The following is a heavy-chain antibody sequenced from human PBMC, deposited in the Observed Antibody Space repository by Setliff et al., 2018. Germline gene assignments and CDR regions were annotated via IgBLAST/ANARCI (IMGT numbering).Heavy chain of an antibody. CDR2: IYIGGSA. Sequence: SETLSLTCTVSGGSISSYYWSWIRQPAGKGLEWIGHIYIGGSANYNPSLKSRVTMSIDTSKNQFSLKVTSVTAADTAVYYCARDIGYTYGVDYRGQGVLLTVSS. V-gene: IGHV4-4*07. CDR3: ARDIGYTYGVDY. J-gene: IGHJ4*02. D-gene: IGHD5-18*01. CDR1: GGSISSYY.